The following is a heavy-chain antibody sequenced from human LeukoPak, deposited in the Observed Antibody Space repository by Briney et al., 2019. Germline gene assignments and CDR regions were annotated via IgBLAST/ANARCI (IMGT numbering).Heavy chain of an antibody. Sequence: GGSLRLSCAASGFTFSSYSMNWVRQAPGKGLEWVSSISSSSSYIYYGDSVKGRFTISRDNAKNSLYAQMNSLRAEDTAVYYCAREYVWGSYRTGRLDYWGQGALVTVSS. CDR2: ISSSSSYI. CDR1: GFTFSSYS. D-gene: IGHD3-16*02. J-gene: IGHJ4*02. V-gene: IGHV3-21*01. CDR3: AREYVWGSYRTGRLDY.